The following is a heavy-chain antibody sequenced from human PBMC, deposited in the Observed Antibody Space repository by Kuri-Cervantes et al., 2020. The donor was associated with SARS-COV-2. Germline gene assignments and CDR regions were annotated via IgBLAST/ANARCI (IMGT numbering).Heavy chain of an antibody. CDR2: ISYDGSNK. V-gene: IGHV3-30*01. CDR1: GFTFSSYA. D-gene: IGHD4-17*01. Sequence: LSLTCAASGFTFSSYAMHWVRQAPGKGLEWVAVISYDGSNKYYADSVKGRFTISRDNSKNTLYLQMNSLRAEDTAVYYCARDKWDYGDYYYYMDVWGKGTTVTVSS. J-gene: IGHJ6*03. CDR3: ARDKWDYGDYYYYMDV.